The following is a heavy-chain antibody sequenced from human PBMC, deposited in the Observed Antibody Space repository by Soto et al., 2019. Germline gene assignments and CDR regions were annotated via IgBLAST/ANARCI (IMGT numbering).Heavy chain of an antibody. CDR3: ARDARGTRGFDEMDI. CDR2: INPNSGDT. Sequence: QVHLVQSGAEVKKPGASVKVSCKASGYIFTGYHIHWVRQAPGRGLEWMGWINPNSGDTEYAQNFQGRVTMTRDTSFKLVYMEMSGLRSDDTAVYYCARDARGTRGFDEMDIWGQGTTVTVSS. V-gene: IGHV1-2*02. CDR1: GYIFTGYH. D-gene: IGHD3-9*01. J-gene: IGHJ6*02.